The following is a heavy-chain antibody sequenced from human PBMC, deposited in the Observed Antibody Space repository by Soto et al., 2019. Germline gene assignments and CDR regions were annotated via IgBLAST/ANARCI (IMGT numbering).Heavy chain of an antibody. CDR2: INPSDSHT. Sequence: GESLKSSCQGCGETLSNHWMTWVRQMPGKGLEWMGRINPSDSHTNYSPSFQGHVTMSVDKSISTAYLQWSSLKASDSAMYYCARHASYYVSSGYFGTYWGQGTLVTVPS. D-gene: IGHD3-22*01. V-gene: IGHV5-10-1*01. CDR1: GETLSNHW. J-gene: IGHJ4*02. CDR3: ARHASYYVSSGYFGTY.